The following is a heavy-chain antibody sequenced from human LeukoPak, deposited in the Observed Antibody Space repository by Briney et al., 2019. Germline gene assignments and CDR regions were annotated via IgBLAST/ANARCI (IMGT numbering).Heavy chain of an antibody. CDR1: GFTFSSYW. CDR2: IKQDGSEK. CDR3: ARGPSAEGPNFFDY. D-gene: IGHD2-8*01. J-gene: IGHJ4*02. Sequence: GGSLRLSCAASGFTFSSYWMSWVRQAPGKGLEWVANIKQDGSEKYYVDSMKGRFTISRDNAKNSLYLQMNSLRAEDTAVYYCARGPSAEGPNFFDYWGQGTLVTVSS. V-gene: IGHV3-7*04.